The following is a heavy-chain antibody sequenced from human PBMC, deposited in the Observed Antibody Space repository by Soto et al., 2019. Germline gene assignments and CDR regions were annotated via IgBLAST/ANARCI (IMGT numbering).Heavy chain of an antibody. CDR3: ARGYCSGGSCFRVGAFDI. D-gene: IGHD2-15*01. V-gene: IGHV3-21*01. CDR1: GFTFSSYS. J-gene: IGHJ3*02. CDR2: ISSSSSYI. Sequence: EVQLVESGGGLVKPGGSLRLSCAASGFTFSSYSMNWVRQAPGKGLEWVSSISSSSSYICYADSVKGRFTISRDNAKNSLYLQMNSLRAEDTAVYYCARGYCSGGSCFRVGAFDIWGQGTMVTVSS.